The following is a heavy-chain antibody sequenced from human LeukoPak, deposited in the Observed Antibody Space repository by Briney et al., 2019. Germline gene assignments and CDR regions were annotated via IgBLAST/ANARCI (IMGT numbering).Heavy chain of an antibody. D-gene: IGHD6-19*01. J-gene: IGHJ4*02. CDR2: IYYSGST. Sequence: PSETLSLTCTVSGGSVSSGSYYWSWIRQPPGKGLEWIGYIYYSGSTNYNPSLKSRLTISVDTSKNQFSLKLSSVTAADTAVYYCARESGWYVFDYWGQGTLVTVSS. CDR3: ARESGWYVFDY. V-gene: IGHV4-61*01. CDR1: GGSVSSGSYY.